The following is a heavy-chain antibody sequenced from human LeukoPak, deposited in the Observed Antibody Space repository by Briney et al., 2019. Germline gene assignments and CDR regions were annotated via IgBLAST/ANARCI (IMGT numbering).Heavy chain of an antibody. J-gene: IGHJ3*01. Sequence: SETLSLTCTVSGGSISSGDYYWSWIRQPPGKGLEWIGYIYYSGSTYYNPSLKSRVTISVDTSKNQISLKLTSVTAADTAVYYCPRGYCSGTSCYRADDALDFWAQGTMFTVSS. D-gene: IGHD2-2*01. CDR3: PRGYCSGTSCYRADDALDF. CDR1: GGSISSGDYY. CDR2: IYYSGST. V-gene: IGHV4-30-4*08.